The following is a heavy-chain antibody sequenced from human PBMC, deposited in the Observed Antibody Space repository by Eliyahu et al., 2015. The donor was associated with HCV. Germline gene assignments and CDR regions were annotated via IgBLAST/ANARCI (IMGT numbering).Heavy chain of an antibody. CDR3: ARANWDWTGGFDY. V-gene: IGHV4-38-2*02. J-gene: IGHJ4*02. D-gene: IGHD3/OR15-3a*01. CDR1: GYSISSGYY. CDR2: IHHSGST. Sequence: QVQLQESGPGLVKPSETLSLTCTVSGYSISSGYYWGWIRQPPGKGLEWIGSIHHSGSTYYNPSLKSRVTMSVDTSKNQFSLKLSSVTAADTAVYYCARANWDWTGGFDYWGQGTLVTVSS.